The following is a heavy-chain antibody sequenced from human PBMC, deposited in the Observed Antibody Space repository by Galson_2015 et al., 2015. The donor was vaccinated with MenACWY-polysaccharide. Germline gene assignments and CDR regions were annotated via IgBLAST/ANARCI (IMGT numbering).Heavy chain of an antibody. J-gene: IGHJ4*02. D-gene: IGHD7-27*01. CDR2: IYYSGKT. Sequence: ETLSLTCTVSGGSINGGGSYWSWIRQHPGKGLEWIGYIYYSGKTYYNSSLKSRVTLSIDTSQNQFSLKLSSVTAADTAMYYCAKSPTWGRYFDYWGQGNLVTVSS. CDR1: GGSINGGGSY. V-gene: IGHV4-31*03. CDR3: AKSPTWGRYFDY.